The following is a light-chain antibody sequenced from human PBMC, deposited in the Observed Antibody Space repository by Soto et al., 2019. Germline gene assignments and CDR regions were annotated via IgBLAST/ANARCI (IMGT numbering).Light chain of an antibody. CDR3: QPRSNRPPDR. J-gene: IGKJ2*03. V-gene: IGKV3-11*01. CDR2: DAS. Sequence: EIVLTQSPATLSLSPGEKATLSCRASQRVSSYLAWYQQKPGQAPRLLIYDASNRATSIPARFSGSGSETDFTLTISSLAPADFALSYCQPRSNRPPDRFGQGTKLEIK. CDR1: QRVSSY.